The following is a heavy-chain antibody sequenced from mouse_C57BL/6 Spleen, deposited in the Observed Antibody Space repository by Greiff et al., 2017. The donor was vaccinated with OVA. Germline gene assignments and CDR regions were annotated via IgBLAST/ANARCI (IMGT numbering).Heavy chain of an antibody. D-gene: IGHD2-3*01. CDR1: GYTFTDYN. CDR2: INPNNGGT. J-gene: IGHJ4*01. CDR3: ARSDDGYYPAMDY. V-gene: IGHV1-18*01. Sequence: EVQLVESGPELVKPGASVKIPCKASGYTFTDYNMDWVKQSHGKSLEWIGDINPNNGGTIYNQKFKGKATLTVDKSSSTAYMELRSLTSEDTAVYYCARSDDGYYPAMDYWGQGTSVTVSS.